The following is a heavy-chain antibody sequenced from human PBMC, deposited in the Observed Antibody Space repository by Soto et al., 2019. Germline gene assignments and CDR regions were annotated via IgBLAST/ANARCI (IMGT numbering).Heavy chain of an antibody. J-gene: IGHJ4*02. CDR1: GYTFTSYD. D-gene: IGHD3-22*01. CDR3: ARDSSGYFHSDY. V-gene: IGHV1-8*01. Sequence: SLKVSCKSSGYTFTSYDSNWVRQATGQGLEWMGWMNPNSGNTGYAQKFQGRVTMTRNTSISTAYMELSSLRSEDTAVYYCARDSSGYFHSDYWGQGTLVTVSS. CDR2: MNPNSGNT.